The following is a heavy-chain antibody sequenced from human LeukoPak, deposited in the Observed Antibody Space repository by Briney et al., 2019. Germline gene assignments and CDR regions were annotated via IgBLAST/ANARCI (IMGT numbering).Heavy chain of an antibody. CDR3: AKSGRGWYFVDY. J-gene: IGHJ4*02. D-gene: IGHD6-19*01. CDR1: GFTFSSYA. CDR2: ISGSGGST. Sequence: GGSLRLSCAASGFTFSSYAMSWVRQAPGKGLEWVSAISGSGGSTYYADSVKGRFTISRDNSKNTLDLQMNSLRAEDTAVYYCAKSGRGWYFVDYWGQGTLVTVSS. V-gene: IGHV3-23*01.